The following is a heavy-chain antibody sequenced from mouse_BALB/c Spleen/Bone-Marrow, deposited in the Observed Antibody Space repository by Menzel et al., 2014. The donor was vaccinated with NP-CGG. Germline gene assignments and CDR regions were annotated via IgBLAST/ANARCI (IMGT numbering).Heavy chain of an antibody. J-gene: IGHJ4*01. V-gene: IGHV2-6-4*01. Sequence: VQVVESGPCLVAPSQSLSITCTVSGFSLSRYSVHWVRQPPGKGLERLGMLWGGGSTSYNSALKSRLSISKDNSKSQVFLKMNSLQTDDTAMYYCARREYGKGMDYWGQGTSVNVSS. D-gene: IGHD2-10*02. CDR1: GFSLSRYS. CDR3: ARREYGKGMDY. CDR2: LWGGGST.